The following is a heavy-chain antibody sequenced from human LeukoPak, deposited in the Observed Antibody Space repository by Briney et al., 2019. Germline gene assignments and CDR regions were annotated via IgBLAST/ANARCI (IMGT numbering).Heavy chain of an antibody. J-gene: IGHJ4*02. CDR2: IGATT. CDR1: GIIFRSYD. D-gene: IGHD3-16*01. V-gene: IGHV3-23*01. Sequence: GGSLRLSYPGSGIIFRSYDMSWVRQAPGQGLEWVSAIGATTYYADSVKGRFTISRDTSKNTLYLQMNSLRAEDAAVYYCARDRGGHDFDHWGQGTLVTVSS. CDR3: ARDRGGHDFDH.